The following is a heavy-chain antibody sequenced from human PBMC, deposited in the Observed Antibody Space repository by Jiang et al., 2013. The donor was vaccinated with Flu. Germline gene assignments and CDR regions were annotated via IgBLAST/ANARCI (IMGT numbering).Heavy chain of an antibody. J-gene: IGHJ4*02. V-gene: IGHV3-23*01. CDR3: AKDFTNFYDSSGYYFFDY. D-gene: IGHD3-22*01. Sequence: QLLESGGGLVQPGGSLRLSCVASGFTFSDYAMSWARQAPGKGLEWVSVISGRSDSTFYADAVKGRFTISRDNSKNTLSLQMNSLRAEDTAVYYCAKDFTNFYDSSGYYFFDYWGQGTPVTVSS. CDR1: GFTFSDYA. CDR2: ISGRSDST.